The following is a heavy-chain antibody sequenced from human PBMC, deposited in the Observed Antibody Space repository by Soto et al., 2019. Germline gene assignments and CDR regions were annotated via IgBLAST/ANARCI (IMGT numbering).Heavy chain of an antibody. CDR3: ARVTSYYDSSGSWFDP. Sequence: SETLSLTCTVSGGSISSGGYYWSWIRQHPGKGLEWIGYIYYSGSTYYNPSLKSRVTISVDTSKNQFSLKLSSVTAAGTAVYYCARVTSYYDSSGSWFDPWGQGTLVTVSS. V-gene: IGHV4-31*03. J-gene: IGHJ5*02. D-gene: IGHD3-22*01. CDR1: GGSISSGGYY. CDR2: IYYSGST.